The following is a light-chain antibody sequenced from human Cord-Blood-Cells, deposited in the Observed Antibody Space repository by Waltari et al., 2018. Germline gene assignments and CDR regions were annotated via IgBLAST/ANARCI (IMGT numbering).Light chain of an antibody. CDR3: QTWGTGIRV. V-gene: IGLV4-69*01. Sequence: QLVLTQSPSASASLGASVKLTCPLSSGHSSYAIAWHQQQPGKGPRYLMKLNSDGSHSKGDGIPDRFSGSSSGAERYLTISSLQSEDEADYYCQTWGTGIRVFGGGTKLTVL. CDR2: LNSDGSH. CDR1: SGHSSYA. J-gene: IGLJ3*02.